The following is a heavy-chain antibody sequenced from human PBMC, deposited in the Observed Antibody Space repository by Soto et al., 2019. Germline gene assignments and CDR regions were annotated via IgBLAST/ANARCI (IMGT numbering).Heavy chain of an antibody. CDR3: ARGEWFLRGYGMDV. Sequence: QVQLQESGPGLVKPSETLSLTCTVSGGSVSTDYWSWIRQPPGKRLEYIGFIYNGGRPNYNPSLESRFTISPDTSKTQFSLKLSSVTAADTAVYYCARGEWFLRGYGMDVWGRGTTVTVS. V-gene: IGHV4-59*02. J-gene: IGHJ6*02. CDR1: GGSVSTDY. D-gene: IGHD3-3*01. CDR2: IYNGGRP.